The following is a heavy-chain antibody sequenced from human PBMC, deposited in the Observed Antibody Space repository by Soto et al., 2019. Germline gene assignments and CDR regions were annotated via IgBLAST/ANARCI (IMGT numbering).Heavy chain of an antibody. CDR3: ARERGGYAYGDY. CDR2: VNIYEGST. V-gene: IGHV1-18*01. Sequence: QVQLVQSGAEVRKPGASVKVSCNASGYSFTSYGITWVRQAPGQGLEWMGWVNIYEGSTNYAQKFQGRVTMTTDTSTSTVYLEVRSLRSDDTAMYYCARERGGYAYGDYWGQGTLVTVSS. J-gene: IGHJ4*02. D-gene: IGHD5-18*01. CDR1: GYSFTSYG.